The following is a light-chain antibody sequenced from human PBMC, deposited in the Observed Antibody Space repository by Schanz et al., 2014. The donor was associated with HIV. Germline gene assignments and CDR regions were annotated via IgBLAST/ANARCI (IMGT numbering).Light chain of an antibody. CDR2: KAS. V-gene: IGKV1-5*03. CDR1: QRISSW. Sequence: DIQMTQSPSTLSASVGDRVTITCRASQRISSWLAWYQQKPGKAPKLLIYKASSLESGVPSRFSGSGSETEFTLTISSLQPDDFATYYCQQYKSSPRTFGQGTKVEIK. J-gene: IGKJ1*01. CDR3: QQYKSSPRT.